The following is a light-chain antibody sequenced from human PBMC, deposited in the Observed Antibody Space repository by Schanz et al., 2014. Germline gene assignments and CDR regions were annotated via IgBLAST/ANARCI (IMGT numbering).Light chain of an antibody. J-gene: IGLJ2*01. V-gene: IGLV2-14*02. CDR3: SSYAGSNFVV. Sequence: QSALTQPASVSGSPGQSITISCTGTSSDVGTYNLVSWYQQHPGKAPKLMIYDVSARPSGVSNRFSGSKSGNTASLTISGLQAEDEADYYCSSYAGSNFVVFGGGTKLTVL. CDR2: DVS. CDR1: SSDVGTYNL.